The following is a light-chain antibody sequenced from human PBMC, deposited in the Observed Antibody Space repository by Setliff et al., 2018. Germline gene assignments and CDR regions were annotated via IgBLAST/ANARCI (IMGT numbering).Light chain of an antibody. J-gene: IGLJ2*01. CDR1: RSNVGPNT. CDR3: ATWDDGLNGAV. V-gene: IGLV1-44*01. CDR2: GNS. Sequence: QSVLTQPPSASGAPGQRVTISCSGSRSNVGPNTVDWYQQLPGTAPKLLLFGNSQRPSGVPDRFSGSKSGTTASLVISGLQSEDEADYYYATWDDGLNGAVFGGGTKVTVL.